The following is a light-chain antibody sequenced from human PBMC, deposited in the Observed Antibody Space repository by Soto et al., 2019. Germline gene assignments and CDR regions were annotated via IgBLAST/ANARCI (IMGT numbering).Light chain of an antibody. Sequence: QSVLTQPPSPSGSPGQSVTISCTGTSSDVGGYNYVSWYQQHPGKAPKLMIYEVSKRPSGVPDRFSGSKSGNTASLTVSGLQAEDEADYYCSSYAGSNNLYVFGTGTKLTVL. CDR1: SSDVGGYNY. CDR2: EVS. CDR3: SSYAGSNNLYV. J-gene: IGLJ1*01. V-gene: IGLV2-8*01.